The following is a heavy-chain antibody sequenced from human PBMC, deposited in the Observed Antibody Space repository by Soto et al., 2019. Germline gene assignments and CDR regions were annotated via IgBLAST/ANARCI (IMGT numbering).Heavy chain of an antibody. D-gene: IGHD1-26*01. Sequence: PGGSLRLSCAASGFTFSSYGMHWVRQAPGKGLEWVAVIWYDGSNKYYADSVKGRFTISRDNSKNTLYLQMNSLRAEDTAVYYCARDNSGSQGVWFDPWGQGTLVTVSS. CDR2: IWYDGSNK. CDR1: GFTFSSYG. V-gene: IGHV3-33*01. J-gene: IGHJ5*02. CDR3: ARDNSGSQGVWFDP.